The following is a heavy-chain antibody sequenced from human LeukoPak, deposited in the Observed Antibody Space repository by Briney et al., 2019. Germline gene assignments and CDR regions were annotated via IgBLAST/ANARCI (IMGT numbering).Heavy chain of an antibody. Sequence: SETLSLTCAVSGGSINSNNWWSWVRQPPEKGLEWIGEIFHSGGTNYNPSLKSRVTISVDQPKNQFSLKLSSVTAADTAVYYCARDRSTVTTPQPDVFDIWGQGTMVTVSS. V-gene: IGHV4-4*02. CDR2: IFHSGGT. D-gene: IGHD4-17*01. J-gene: IGHJ3*02. CDR3: ARDRSTVTTPQPDVFDI. CDR1: GGSINSNNW.